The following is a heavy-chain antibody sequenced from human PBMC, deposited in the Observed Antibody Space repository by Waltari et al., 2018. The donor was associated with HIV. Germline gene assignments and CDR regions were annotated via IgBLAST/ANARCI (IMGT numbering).Heavy chain of an antibody. D-gene: IGHD3-16*01. CDR1: GFSFNDYA. Sequence: VQLVESGGGLGQPGRSLRLSRTASGFSFNDYARHCVRQAQGKGRWCVLGIGWNSGSIYYAEAVKGRCTNARDNAKNSIYLQMNRLRTEDTAFDYCAKGGFMPVMKEGGRFENWGQGTLVTVSP. J-gene: IGHJ4*02. CDR3: AKGGFMPVMKEGGRFEN. CDR2: IGWNSGSI. V-gene: IGHV3-9*01.